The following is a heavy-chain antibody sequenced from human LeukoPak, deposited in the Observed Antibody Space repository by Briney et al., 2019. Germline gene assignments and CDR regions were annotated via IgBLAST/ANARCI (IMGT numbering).Heavy chain of an antibody. CDR3: VKEHCSGTSCFYFDY. CDR1: GFTFSNYG. J-gene: IGHJ4*02. Sequence: PGGSLRLSCSAAGFTFSNYGMHWVRQAAGEGLEYDSAISGNGGSTHYADSVKGRFTISRDNSKNTLYLQMSSLRAEETAVYCCVKEHCSGTSCFYFDYWGQGTLVTVSS. CDR2: ISGNGGST. D-gene: IGHD2-2*01. V-gene: IGHV3-64D*06.